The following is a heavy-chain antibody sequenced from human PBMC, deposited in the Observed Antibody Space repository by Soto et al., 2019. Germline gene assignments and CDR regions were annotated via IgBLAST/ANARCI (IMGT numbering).Heavy chain of an antibody. Sequence: GGSLRLSCAASGFTFSSYWMHWVRQAPGKGLVWVSRINSDGSSTSYADSVKGRFTISRDNAKNTLYLQMNSLRAEDTAVYYCATGKEARYYYDSSGSQAPDYWGQGTLVTVSS. CDR2: INSDGSST. D-gene: IGHD3-22*01. CDR3: ATGKEARYYYDSSGSQAPDY. J-gene: IGHJ4*02. CDR1: GFTFSSYW. V-gene: IGHV3-74*01.